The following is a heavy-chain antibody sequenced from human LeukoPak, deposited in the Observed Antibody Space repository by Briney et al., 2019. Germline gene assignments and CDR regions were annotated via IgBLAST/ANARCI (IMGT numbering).Heavy chain of an antibody. D-gene: IGHD4-23*01. Sequence: SETLPFTCAVDGASFSGYYWSWIRQPPGKGLEWIGESNHSGSTNYNPSLKSRVTISVDTSKNQFSLQLRSVTAADTAVYYCARSGDYGRNTFDYWGQGTLVTVSS. V-gene: IGHV4-34*01. CDR1: GASFSGYY. J-gene: IGHJ4*02. CDR2: SNHSGST. CDR3: ARSGDYGRNTFDY.